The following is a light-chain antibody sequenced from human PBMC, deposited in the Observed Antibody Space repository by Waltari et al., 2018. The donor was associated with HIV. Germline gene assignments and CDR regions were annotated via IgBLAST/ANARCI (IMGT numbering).Light chain of an antibody. Sequence: QSVLTQPPSASGTPGQRVTISCSGSTSNIGSNTINWYQQLPGTPPKLLIYSNNQRPSGVPDRFAGSKSGTSASLAISGLQSEDEADYSCAAWDDSLNGPVFGGGTKLTVL. V-gene: IGLV1-44*01. J-gene: IGLJ3*02. CDR3: AAWDDSLNGPV. CDR2: SNN. CDR1: TSNIGSNT.